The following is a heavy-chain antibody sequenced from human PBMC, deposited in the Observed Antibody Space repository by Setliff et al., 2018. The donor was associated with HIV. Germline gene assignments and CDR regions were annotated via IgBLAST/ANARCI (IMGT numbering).Heavy chain of an antibody. CDR3: ARGSAGDMITFGGFDY. CDR2: IYYSGST. D-gene: IGHD3-16*01. Sequence: PSETLSLTCTVSGGSIYGSDYYWGWIRQHPGKGLEWIGYIYYSGSTYYNPSLKSRVTISVDTSKNQFSLKLSSVTAADTAVYYCARGSAGDMITFGGFDYWGQGTLVTVSS. CDR1: GGSIYGSDYY. V-gene: IGHV4-31*03. J-gene: IGHJ4*02.